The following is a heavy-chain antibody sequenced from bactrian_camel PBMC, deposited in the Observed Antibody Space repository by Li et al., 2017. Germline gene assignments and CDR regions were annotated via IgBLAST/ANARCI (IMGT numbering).Heavy chain of an antibody. J-gene: IGHJ4*01. V-gene: IGHV3S26*01. Sequence: HVQLVESGGGLVQPGGSLRLSCAASGFTLSSYRTYWVRQAPGKEREGVAAIDSDGSTSYADSVNGRFTISQDNAKNTLYLQMNSLKPEDTAMYYCAAGAALLVGGICYTDYRIYGQGTQVTVS. CDR1: GFTLSSYR. D-gene: IGHD2*01. CDR2: IDSDGST.